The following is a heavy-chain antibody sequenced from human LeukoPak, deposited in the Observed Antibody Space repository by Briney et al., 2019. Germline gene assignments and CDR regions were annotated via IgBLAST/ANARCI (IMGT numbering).Heavy chain of an antibody. CDR3: ARGTVPYAAAD. V-gene: IGHV4-59*06. J-gene: IGHJ4*02. Sequence: SETLSLTCTVSGGSISSYYWSWIRQPPGKGLEWIGYIYYSGSTYYNPSLKSRVTISVDTSKNQFSLKLSSVTAADTAVYYCARGTVPYAAADWGQGTLVTVSS. CDR2: IYYSGST. D-gene: IGHD6-13*01. CDR1: GGSISSYY.